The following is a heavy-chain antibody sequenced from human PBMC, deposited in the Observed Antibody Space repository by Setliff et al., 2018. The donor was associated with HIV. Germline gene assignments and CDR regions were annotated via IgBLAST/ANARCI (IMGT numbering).Heavy chain of an antibody. Sequence: GSLRLSCAASGFTFSAYAMTWVRQAPGKGLEWVSATTSNGRTTDYAGSVRGRFILSRDNSGNTLYLQMTSLRAEDTATYYCAKAWGSGYPSFESALMFDVWGQGTQVTVSS. J-gene: IGHJ4*02. V-gene: IGHV3-23*01. D-gene: IGHD3-16*01. CDR3: AKAWGSGYPSFESALMFDV. CDR2: TTSNGRTT. CDR1: GFTFSAYA.